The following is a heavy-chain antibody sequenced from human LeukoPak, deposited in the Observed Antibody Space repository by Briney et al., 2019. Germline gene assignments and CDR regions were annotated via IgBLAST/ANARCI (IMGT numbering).Heavy chain of an antibody. J-gene: IGHJ5*01. CDR1: GGSVSTSTHY. CDR2: VSNGGST. Sequence: SETLSLTCTVSGGSVSTSTHYWGWLRRPPGKGLEWIGSVSNGGSTSYNPSLTSRISISVDTSKNQFSLKLNSVTAADTALYYCARSDHSHFVNWFDSWGQGILVAVSS. V-gene: IGHV4-39*01. CDR3: ARSDHSHFVNWFDS. D-gene: IGHD2-21*01.